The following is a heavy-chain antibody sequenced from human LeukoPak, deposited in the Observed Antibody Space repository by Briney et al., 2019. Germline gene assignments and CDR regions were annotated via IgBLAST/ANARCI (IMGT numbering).Heavy chain of an antibody. CDR3: ARTPSLYYDSSGYYGPNFDY. Sequence: GSSVKVSCKASGGTFSSYAISWVRQAPGQGLEWMGGIIPIFGTANYAQKFQGRVTITADESTSTAYMELSSLRSEDTAVYYCARTPSLYYDSSGYYGPNFDYWGQGTLVTVSS. CDR2: IIPIFGTA. CDR1: GGTFSSYA. J-gene: IGHJ4*02. D-gene: IGHD3-22*01. V-gene: IGHV1-69*01.